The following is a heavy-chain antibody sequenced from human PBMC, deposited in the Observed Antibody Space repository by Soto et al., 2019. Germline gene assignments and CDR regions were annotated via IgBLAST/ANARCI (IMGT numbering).Heavy chain of an antibody. D-gene: IGHD2-2*01. V-gene: IGHV3-74*01. CDR1: GFTFSSNW. CDR3: ARESTGQYYYYYYYMDV. Sequence: GGSLRLSCAASGFTFSSNWVHWVRQAPGKGLVWVSRINSDGSSTSYADSVKGRFTISRDNAKNTLYLQMNSLRAEDTAVYYCARESTGQYYYYYYYMDVWGKGTTVTVSS. J-gene: IGHJ6*03. CDR2: INSDGSST.